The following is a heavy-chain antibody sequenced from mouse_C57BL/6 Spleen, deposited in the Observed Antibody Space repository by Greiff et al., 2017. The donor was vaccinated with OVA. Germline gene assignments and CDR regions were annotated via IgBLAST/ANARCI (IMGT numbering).Heavy chain of an antibody. J-gene: IGHJ2*01. V-gene: IGHV1-59*01. Sequence: VQLQRSGAELVRPGTSVKLSCKASGYTFTSYWMHWVKQRPGQGLEWIGVIDPSDSYTNYNQKFKGKATLTVDTSSSTAYMQLSSLTSEDSAVYYCARPSVVAHFDYWGQGTTLTVSS. CDR3: ARPSVVAHFDY. CDR2: IDPSDSYT. CDR1: GYTFTSYW. D-gene: IGHD1-1*01.